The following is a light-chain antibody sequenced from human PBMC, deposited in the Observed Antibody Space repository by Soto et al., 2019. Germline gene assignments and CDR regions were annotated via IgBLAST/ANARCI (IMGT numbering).Light chain of an antibody. Sequence: DIQMTQSPSSLSASVGDRVTITCRAKESVRSYVNWYQQKPGKDPKLLIYAASSLQSGFPARFSGSGSVTDFPLTISGLQPDDFATYYCQQSHSKWTFGQGTKVEIK. CDR2: AAS. CDR3: QQSHSKWT. CDR1: ESVRSY. J-gene: IGKJ1*01. V-gene: IGKV1-39*01.